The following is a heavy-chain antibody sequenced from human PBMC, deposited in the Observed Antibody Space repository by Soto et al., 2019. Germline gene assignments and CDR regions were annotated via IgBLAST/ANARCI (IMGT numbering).Heavy chain of an antibody. D-gene: IGHD3-3*01. CDR1: GGSFDGYY. V-gene: IGHV4-34*01. Sequence: SETLSLTCALYGGSFDGYYWSWIRQSPGKGLEWIGEIHHSGSTKYNPSLKSRVSLSVDTSTKQFSLKMTSMTAADRGVYYCAIGVDYWSGYLFWGPGTPVTVSS. CDR2: IHHSGST. CDR3: AIGVDYWSGYLF. J-gene: IGHJ4*02.